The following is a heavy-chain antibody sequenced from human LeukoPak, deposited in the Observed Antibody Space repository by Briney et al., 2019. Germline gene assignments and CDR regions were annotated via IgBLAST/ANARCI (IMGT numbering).Heavy chain of an antibody. CDR2: IYYSGST. CDR1: GGSISSYY. D-gene: IGHD3-22*01. J-gene: IGHJ6*03. Sequence: SETLSLTCTVSGGSISSYYWSWIRQPPGKGLEWIGYIYYSGSTNYNPSLKSRVTISVDTSKNQFSLKLSSVTAADTAVYYCARGPYDSSGYYGSGNYYYYMDVWGKGTTVTVSS. V-gene: IGHV4-59*08. CDR3: ARGPYDSSGYYGSGNYYYYMDV.